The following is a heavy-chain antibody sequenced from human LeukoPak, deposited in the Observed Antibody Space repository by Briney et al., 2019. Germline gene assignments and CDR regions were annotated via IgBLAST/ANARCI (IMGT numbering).Heavy chain of an antibody. V-gene: IGHV1-24*01. CDR3: ATDPITMVRGVNFDY. Sequence: ASVKVSCKVSGYTLTELSMHWVRQGPGKGHEWVGVFDPEDGETIYAQKFQGRVTMTEDTSTDTAYMELSSLRSEDTAVYYCATDPITMVRGVNFDYWGQGTLVTVSS. D-gene: IGHD3-10*01. CDR2: FDPEDGET. CDR1: GYTLTELS. J-gene: IGHJ4*02.